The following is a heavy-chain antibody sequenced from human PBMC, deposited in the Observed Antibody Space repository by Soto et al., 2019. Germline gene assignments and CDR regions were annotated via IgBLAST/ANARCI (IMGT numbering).Heavy chain of an antibody. CDR1: GFTFSSSG. Sequence: PGGCLRLSCAASGFTFSSSGMHWVRQAPGKGLEWVAVIWYDGSNKYNADSVKGRFTISRDNSKNTLYLQMNSLRAEDTAVYYCAREFWSGPFDYWGQGTLVTVSS. CDR3: AREFWSGPFDY. J-gene: IGHJ4*02. V-gene: IGHV3-33*01. CDR2: IWYDGSNK. D-gene: IGHD3-3*01.